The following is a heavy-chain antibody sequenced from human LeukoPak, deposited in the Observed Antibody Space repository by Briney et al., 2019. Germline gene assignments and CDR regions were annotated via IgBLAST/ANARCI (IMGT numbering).Heavy chain of an antibody. V-gene: IGHV3-30*04. CDR1: GFSLREYA. D-gene: IGHD1-26*01. CDR3: ARDRAGTYGGAFDV. Sequence: GGPLRLSCAVSGFSLREYAIHWVRQAPGRGLEWVALMPFEGSNKFYADSVKGRFSISSDISKNTLFLHLHRVRPDDTAVYFCARDRAGTYGGAFDVWGHGTLVTVS. CDR2: MPFEGSNK. J-gene: IGHJ3*01.